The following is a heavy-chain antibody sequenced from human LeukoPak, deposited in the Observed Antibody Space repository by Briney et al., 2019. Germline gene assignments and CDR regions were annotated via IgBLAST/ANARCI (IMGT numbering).Heavy chain of an antibody. CDR2: IYTSGST. D-gene: IGHD6-6*01. CDR3: ARAQGTAYSSSMDYYYYYMDV. V-gene: IGHV4-4*07. Sequence: SETLSLTCTVSGGSISSYYWSWIRQPAGKGLEWIGRIYTSGSTNYNPSLKSRVTMSVDTSKNQFSLKLSSVTAADTAVYYCARAQGTAYSSSMDYYYYYMDVWGKGTTVTVSS. J-gene: IGHJ6*03. CDR1: GGSISSYY.